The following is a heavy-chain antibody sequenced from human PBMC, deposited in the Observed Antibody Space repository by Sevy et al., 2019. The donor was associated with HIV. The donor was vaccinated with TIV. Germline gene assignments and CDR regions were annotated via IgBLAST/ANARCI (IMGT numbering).Heavy chain of an antibody. CDR2: INPNSGGT. D-gene: IGHD3-22*01. J-gene: IGHJ4*02. CDR1: GYTFTGYY. CDR3: ARDGRYYYDSSGYFYY. Sequence: ASVKVSCKASGYTFTGYYMHWVRQAPGQGLEWMGWINPNSGGTNYAQKFQGRVTMTRDTSISTAYMELSRLRSDDTVVYYCARDGRYYYDSSGYFYYWGQGTLVTVSS. V-gene: IGHV1-2*02.